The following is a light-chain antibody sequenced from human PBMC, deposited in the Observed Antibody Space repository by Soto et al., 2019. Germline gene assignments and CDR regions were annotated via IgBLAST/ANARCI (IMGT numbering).Light chain of an antibody. CDR1: SRDIRGYNY. J-gene: IGLJ1*01. CDR2: DVS. V-gene: IGLV2-14*03. Sequence: QSALTQPASVSGSPGQSITISCTGTSRDIRGYNYVSWYQHHPGKAPKLMIYDVSNRPSGVSNRFSGSKSGNTASLSISGLQPEDEADYYCSSYRTSNTRQIVCGTGTKVTVL. CDR3: SSYRTSNTRQIV.